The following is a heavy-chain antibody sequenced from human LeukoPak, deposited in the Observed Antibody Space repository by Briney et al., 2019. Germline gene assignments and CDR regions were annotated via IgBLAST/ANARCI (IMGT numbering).Heavy chain of an antibody. J-gene: IGHJ5*02. D-gene: IGHD3-3*01. CDR2: MNPNSGNT. V-gene: IGHV1-8*03. CDR3: ARSSDFPNWFDP. Sequence: GASVKVSCKASGYTFTSYDINWVRQATGQGLEWMGWMNPNSGNTGYAQKFQGRVTITRNTSISTAYMELSSLRSEDTAVYYCARSSDFPNWFDPWGQGTLVTVSS. CDR1: GYTFTSYD.